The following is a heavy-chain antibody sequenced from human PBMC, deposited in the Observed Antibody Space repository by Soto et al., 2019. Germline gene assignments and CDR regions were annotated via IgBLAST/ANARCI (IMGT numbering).Heavy chain of an antibody. J-gene: IGHJ4*02. CDR3: ARADYYGSGSYLY. V-gene: IGHV4-31*03. Sequence: LSLTCTVSGGSISSGGFYWSWIRQHPGKGLEWIGYIHNSGSTYYSPSLKSRVTISVDTSKNQFSLKLSSVTAADTAVYYCARADYYGSGSYLYWGQGTLVTVSS. CDR2: IHNSGST. CDR1: GGSISSGGFY. D-gene: IGHD3-10*01.